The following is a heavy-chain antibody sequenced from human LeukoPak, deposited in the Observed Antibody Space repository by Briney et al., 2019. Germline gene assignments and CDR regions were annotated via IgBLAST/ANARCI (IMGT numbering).Heavy chain of an antibody. Sequence: PGGSLRLSCAASGFTVSSNYMGWVRQAPGKGLEWVSVIYGGGSTYYADSVKGRFTISRDSSKNTLYLPMNRLRAEDTAIYYCARGAGVVVIHAFDIWGQGTMVTVSS. V-gene: IGHV3-53*01. CDR3: ARGAGVVVIHAFDI. CDR1: GFTVSSNY. CDR2: IYGGGST. J-gene: IGHJ3*02. D-gene: IGHD3-22*01.